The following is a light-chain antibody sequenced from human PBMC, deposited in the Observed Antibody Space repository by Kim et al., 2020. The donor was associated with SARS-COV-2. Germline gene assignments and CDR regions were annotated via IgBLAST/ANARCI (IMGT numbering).Light chain of an antibody. V-gene: IGLV2-14*03. CDR2: DVS. J-gene: IGLJ2*01. CDR1: RSDVGGYNY. Sequence: GQSITIACTGTRSDVGGYNYVSWYQQHPGKVPKLMIYDVSSRPSGVSNRFSGSKSGNTASLTISGLQTEDEADYYCSSYTSSSTLVFGAGSKLTVL. CDR3: SSYTSSSTLV.